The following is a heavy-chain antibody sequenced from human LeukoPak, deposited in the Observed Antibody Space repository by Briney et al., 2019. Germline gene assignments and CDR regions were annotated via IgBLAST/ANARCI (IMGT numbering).Heavy chain of an antibody. D-gene: IGHD3-9*01. Sequence: ASVKASCKAPGYTFIDNYFHWVPQAPGQGLEWVGWTHPKTGRPHYAQTFQGRVTLTRDTSITTAYMELSSLRSDDTAVYYCARQELRLTGTPLDYSGQRTPVTASP. CDR2: THPKTGRP. CDR1: GYTFIDNY. CDR3: ARQELRLTGTPLDY. J-gene: IGHJ4*02. V-gene: IGHV1-2*02.